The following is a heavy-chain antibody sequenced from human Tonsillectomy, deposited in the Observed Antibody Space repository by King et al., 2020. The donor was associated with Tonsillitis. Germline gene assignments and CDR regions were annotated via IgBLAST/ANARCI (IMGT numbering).Heavy chain of an antibody. D-gene: IGHD1-26*01. CDR2: IDPSDSNT. J-gene: IGHJ4*02. CDR3: ARLPSSGGYFSF. V-gene: IGHV5-10-1*01. CDR1: GYSFTSYW. Sequence: QLVQSGAEVKKPGASLRISCKGSGYSFTSYWINWVRQMPGKGLEWMARIDPSDSNTNYSPSFQGPVTITADKSISTAYLQWSSLTASDTAMYYCARLPSSGGYFSFGGQGTLVPVSS.